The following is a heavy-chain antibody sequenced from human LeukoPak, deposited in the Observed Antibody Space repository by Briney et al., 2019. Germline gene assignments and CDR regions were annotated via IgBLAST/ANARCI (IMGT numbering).Heavy chain of an antibody. D-gene: IGHD2-2*01. CDR2: ISYSGST. J-gene: IGHJ6*03. V-gene: IGHV4-39*01. CDR1: DDSITIYY. Sequence: SETLSLTCTVSDDSITIYYWGCIRQPPGKGLEWIGCISYSGSTSSHPSLKGRVTISVDTSKNQSSLKLSSLTPADPAVSYRARHRVYYQPGYYHMDVWGKGTTVTIPS. CDR3: ARHRVYYQPGYYHMDV.